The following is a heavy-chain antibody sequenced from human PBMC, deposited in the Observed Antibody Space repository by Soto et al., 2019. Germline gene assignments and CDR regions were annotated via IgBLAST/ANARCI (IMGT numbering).Heavy chain of an antibody. CDR2: VSSSSSYI. CDR3: TVAVDYYGMDV. Sequence: EVQLVQSGGGLVKPGGSLRLSCAASGFTFSSYSMNWVRQAPGKGLEWVSSVSSSSSYIYYADSLKGRFTISRDNAKNSLYLQMHSLRAEDTAVYYCTVAVDYYGMDVWGQGTTVTVSS. D-gene: IGHD6-19*01. V-gene: IGHV3-21*04. CDR1: GFTFSSYS. J-gene: IGHJ6*02.